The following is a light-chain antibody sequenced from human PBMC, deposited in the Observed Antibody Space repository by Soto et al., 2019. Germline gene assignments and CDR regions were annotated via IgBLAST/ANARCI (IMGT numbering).Light chain of an antibody. J-gene: IGLJ1*01. CDR3: AAWDASLSACV. V-gene: IGLV1-47*02. Sequence: QSVLTQPPSASGTAGQVVTISCSGGDSNIGSNSVYWYQHLPRMAPKLLIHYNNQWPSGVPDRFSGSRSGTSASLAIVGLRSEDEAVYYCAAWDASLSACVFGNGTKVTVL. CDR1: DSNIGSNS. CDR2: YNN.